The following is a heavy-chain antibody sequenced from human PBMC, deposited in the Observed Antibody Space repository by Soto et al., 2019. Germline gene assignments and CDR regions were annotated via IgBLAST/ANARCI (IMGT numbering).Heavy chain of an antibody. D-gene: IGHD1-1*01. CDR2: IKQDGSER. CDR1: GFTFSTYW. Sequence: PGGSLRLSCAASGFTFSTYWMSWVRQAPGKGLEWVANIKQDGSERYYVDSVKGRFIISRDNAKNSLYLQMNSLRAEDTAVYYCATDSGTSDYWGQGTLVTVSS. CDR3: ATDSGTSDY. J-gene: IGHJ4*02. V-gene: IGHV3-7*01.